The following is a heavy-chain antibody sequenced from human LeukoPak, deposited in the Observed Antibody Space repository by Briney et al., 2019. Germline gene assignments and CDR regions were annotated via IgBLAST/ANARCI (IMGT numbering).Heavy chain of an antibody. V-gene: IGHV1-46*01. CDR1: GYTFTSYY. CDR2: INPSGGST. CDR3: ARRGYGVVSDMDV. Sequence: ASVKVSRKASGYTFTSYYMHWVRQAPGQGLEWMGIINPSGGSTSYAQKFQGRVTMTRDTSTSTVYMEPSSLRSEDTAVYYCARRGYGVVSDMDVWGKGTTVTVSS. J-gene: IGHJ6*03. D-gene: IGHD5-12*01.